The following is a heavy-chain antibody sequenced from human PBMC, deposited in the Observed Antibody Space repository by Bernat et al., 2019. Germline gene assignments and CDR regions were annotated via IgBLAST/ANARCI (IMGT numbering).Heavy chain of an antibody. Sequence: EVQLVESGGGLVKPGGSLRLSCAASGFTFSSYSMNWVRQAPGKGLEWVSYISSSSSYIYYADSVKGRFTISRDNAKNSLYLQMNSLRAEDTAVYYCASALLLDDAFDIWGQGTMVTVSS. V-gene: IGHV3-21*05. CDR3: ASALLLDDAFDI. CDR2: ISSSSSYI. D-gene: IGHD1-26*01. J-gene: IGHJ3*02. CDR1: GFTFSSYS.